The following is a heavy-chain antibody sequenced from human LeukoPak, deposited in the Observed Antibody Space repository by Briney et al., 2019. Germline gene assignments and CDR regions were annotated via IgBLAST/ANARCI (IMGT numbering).Heavy chain of an antibody. V-gene: IGHV3-74*01. Sequence: AGSLSLSCAAYTFTFSSNWMQCVRQAPGKVLGWVSRTNSDGRSTSNAESVKDPFTISRDKAKNTLYLQMNSLRAGDTDVYYCERGCGQLWFGELLHYDYWGQGTLVTVSS. J-gene: IGHJ4*02. CDR2: TNSDGRST. CDR3: ERGCGQLWFGELLHYDY. D-gene: IGHD3-10*01. CDR1: TFTFSSNW.